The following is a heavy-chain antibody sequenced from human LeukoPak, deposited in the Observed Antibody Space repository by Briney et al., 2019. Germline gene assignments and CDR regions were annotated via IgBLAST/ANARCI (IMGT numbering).Heavy chain of an antibody. V-gene: IGHV4-61*01. CDR3: ARVGTGDGDYYFDY. D-gene: IGHD4-17*01. CDR2: IYYSGST. Sequence: PSETLSLTCTVSGGSVSSGSYYWSWIRQPPGKGLEWIWYIYYSGSTNYNPSLKSRVTISVDTSKNQFSLKLSSVTAADTAVYYCARVGTGDGDYYFDYWGQGTLVTVSS. J-gene: IGHJ4*02. CDR1: GGSVSSGSYY.